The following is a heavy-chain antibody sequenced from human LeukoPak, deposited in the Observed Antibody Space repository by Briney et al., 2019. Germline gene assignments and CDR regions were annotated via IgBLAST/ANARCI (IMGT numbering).Heavy chain of an antibody. D-gene: IGHD2-15*01. CDR1: GYTFTSYY. Sequence: GASVKASCKASGYTFTSYYIHWVRQAPGQGPEWMGIINPSGRSTSYAQKVQGRVTMTRDTSTSTVYVELSSLRSEDTAVYYCARGTPEYYFDYWGQGTLVTVSS. J-gene: IGHJ4*02. CDR3: ARGTPEYYFDY. V-gene: IGHV1-46*01. CDR2: INPSGRST.